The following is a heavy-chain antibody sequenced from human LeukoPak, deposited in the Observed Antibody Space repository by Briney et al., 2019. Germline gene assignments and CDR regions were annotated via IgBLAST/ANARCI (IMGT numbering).Heavy chain of an antibody. D-gene: IGHD6-13*01. Sequence: SETLSLTCTVSGGSVSSGSYYWSWIRQPPGKGLEWIRYIYNSGSTNYNPSLKSRVTISVDTSKNQFSLKLSSVTAADTAVYYCARDSIAAGWFDPWGQGTLVTVSS. J-gene: IGHJ5*02. CDR2: IYNSGST. CDR1: GGSVSSGSYY. V-gene: IGHV4-61*01. CDR3: ARDSIAAGWFDP.